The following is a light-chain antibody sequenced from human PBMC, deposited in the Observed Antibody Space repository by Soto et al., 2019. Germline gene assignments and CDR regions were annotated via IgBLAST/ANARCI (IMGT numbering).Light chain of an antibody. CDR1: SSDVGAYNY. CDR2: DVT. CDR3: SSYTGSDNLV. V-gene: IGLV2-8*01. Sequence: QSALTQPPSASGSPGQSVTISCTGTSSDVGAYNYVSWYQQHPGKAPKLMIYDVTTRPSGVPDRFSGSKSGNTASLTVSGLQAEDEADYFCSSYTGSDNLVFGGGTKL. J-gene: IGLJ2*01.